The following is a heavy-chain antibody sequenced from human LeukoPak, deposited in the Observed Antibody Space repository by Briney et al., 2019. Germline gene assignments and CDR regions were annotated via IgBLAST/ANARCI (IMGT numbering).Heavy chain of an antibody. V-gene: IGHV4-59*08. CDR1: GGSISSYY. Sequence: SETLSLTRTVSGGSISSYYWSWIRQPPGKGLEWIGYIYYSGSTNYNPSLKSRVTISVDTSKNQLSLKLSSVTAADTAVYYCARPYYYDSRIDPWGQGILVTVSS. CDR2: IYYSGST. J-gene: IGHJ5*02. CDR3: ARPYYYDSRIDP. D-gene: IGHD3-22*01.